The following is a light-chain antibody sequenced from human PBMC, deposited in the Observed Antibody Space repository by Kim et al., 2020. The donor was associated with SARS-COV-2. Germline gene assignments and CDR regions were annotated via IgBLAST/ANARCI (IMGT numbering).Light chain of an antibody. J-gene: IGLJ3*02. V-gene: IGLV2-14*04. CDR2: DVS. Sequence: GQSITSSCTGTSSDVGGYNYVSWYQQHPGKAPKLMIYDVSKRPSGVSNRFSGSKSGNTASLTISGLQAEDEADYYCSSHTSSSTLVFGGGTKVTVL. CDR1: SSDVGGYNY. CDR3: SSHTSSSTLV.